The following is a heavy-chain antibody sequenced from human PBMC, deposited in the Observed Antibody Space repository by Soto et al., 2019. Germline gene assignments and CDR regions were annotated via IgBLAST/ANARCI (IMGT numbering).Heavy chain of an antibody. Sequence: QITLKESGPTLVKPTQTLTLTCTFSGFSLSTSGVGVGWIRQPPGKALEWLALIYWDDDKRYSPSLKSRLTTTXXXSXYQVVLTMTTMDPVDTATYYCAHRTYYYDSSGYYSSEDYFQHWGQGTLVTVSS. CDR3: AHRTYYYDSSGYYSSEDYFQH. J-gene: IGHJ1*01. CDR2: IYWDDDK. CDR1: GFSLSTSGVG. V-gene: IGHV2-5*02. D-gene: IGHD3-22*01.